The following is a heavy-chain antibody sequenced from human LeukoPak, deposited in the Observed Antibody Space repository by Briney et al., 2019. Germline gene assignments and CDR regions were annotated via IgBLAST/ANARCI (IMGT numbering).Heavy chain of an antibody. J-gene: IGHJ4*02. D-gene: IGHD3-9*01. Sequence: PGGSLRLSCAASGFTFSNYAMHWVRQAPGRGLEWVAVISYDGSNKYNADSVKGRFTVSRDNSKNTLYLQMNSLRAEDTAVYYCARDAQVLRYFDPAFDFWGQGTLVTVSS. CDR3: ARDAQVLRYFDPAFDF. CDR2: ISYDGSNK. V-gene: IGHV3-30-3*01. CDR1: GFTFSNYA.